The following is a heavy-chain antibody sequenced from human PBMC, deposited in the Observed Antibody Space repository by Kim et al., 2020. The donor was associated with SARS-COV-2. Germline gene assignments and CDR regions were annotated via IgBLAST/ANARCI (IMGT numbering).Heavy chain of an antibody. CDR3: VRGGQVFGGVMVY. CDR2: INTNGDST. D-gene: IGHD3-16*01. Sequence: GGSLRLSCSASGFTFSDYAMHWVRQAPGKGLEYVSSINTNGDSTYYADSVKGRFTISRDNSKSTLYLQMSSLRPEDTAVYSCVRGGQVFGGVMVYWGQGTLVTVSS. CDR1: GFTFSDYA. J-gene: IGHJ4*02. V-gene: IGHV3-64D*06.